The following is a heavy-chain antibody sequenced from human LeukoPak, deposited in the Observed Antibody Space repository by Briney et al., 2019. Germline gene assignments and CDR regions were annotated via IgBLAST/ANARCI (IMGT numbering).Heavy chain of an antibody. CDR3: ARHEHDYGDCTQDCDR. D-gene: IGHD4-17*01. J-gene: IGHJ5*02. V-gene: IGHV4-39*01. CDR2: IYYSGST. CDR1: GGSISSCSYY. Sequence: KPSETLSLTCTVSGGSISSCSYYWGWNRQPPGQGLEWIVSIYYSGSTYYNPSIKSRTTISVDATKNQFSLKLSSGTAATPAVYYCARHEHDYGDCTQDCDRWGEGPLVTVSS.